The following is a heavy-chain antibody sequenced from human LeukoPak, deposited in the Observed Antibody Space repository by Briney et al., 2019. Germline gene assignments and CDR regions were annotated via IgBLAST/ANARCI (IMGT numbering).Heavy chain of an antibody. D-gene: IGHD6-19*01. CDR1: GFTISNDW. CDR2: ISRRGTTM. V-gene: IGHV3-48*03. CDR3: ARDFGGVAGTWYDAFDT. J-gene: IGHJ3*02. Sequence: GGSLRLTCAASGFTISNDWRNWVRQAPGKGLEWVSYISRRGTTMYYSDSVKGRFTISRDNAKNSLYLQMNSLRAEDTAVYYCARDFGGVAGTWYDAFDTWGQGTMVTVSS.